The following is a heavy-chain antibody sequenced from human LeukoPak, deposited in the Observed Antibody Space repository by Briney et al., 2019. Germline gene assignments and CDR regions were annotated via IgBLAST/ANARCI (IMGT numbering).Heavy chain of an antibody. D-gene: IGHD2-15*01. CDR3: ATGPGRSVVVAATLLY. V-gene: IGHV1-24*01. CDR1: GYTLTELS. Sequence: ASVKVSCKVSGYTLTELSMHWVRQAPGKGLEWMGGFDPEDGETIYAQKFQGRVTMTEDTSTDTAYMELSSLRSEDTTVYYCATGPGRSVVVAATLLYWGQGTLVTVSS. CDR2: FDPEDGET. J-gene: IGHJ4*02.